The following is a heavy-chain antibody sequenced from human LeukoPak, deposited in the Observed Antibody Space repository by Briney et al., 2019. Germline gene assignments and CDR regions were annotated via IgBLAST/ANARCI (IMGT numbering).Heavy chain of an antibody. CDR1: AGSISSSSHH. D-gene: IGHD3-3*01. V-gene: IGHV4-39*01. J-gene: IGHJ4*02. CDR3: VRHDGRSGGTMGALDS. Sequence: PSETLSLTCTVSAGSISSSSHHWGWIRQSPGKGLEWIGSIYSGRTTYYNPSLSSRVTIFVVTSKNQFSLQLNSVTAADTAVYYCVRHDGRSGGTMGALDSWGQGSLVTVSS. CDR2: IYSGRTT.